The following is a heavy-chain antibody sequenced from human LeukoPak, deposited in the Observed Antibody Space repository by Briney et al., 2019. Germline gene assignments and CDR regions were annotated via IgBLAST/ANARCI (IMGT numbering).Heavy chain of an antibody. CDR2: IKQDGSDK. Sequence: PGGSLRLSCAASGFTFSRYGMSWVRQAPGKGLEWVATIKQDGSDKDYVDSVKGRFTISRDNAKNSLYLQMNSLRDEDTGVYYCARGDSQSKYRQFDSWGQGSLVIVSS. J-gene: IGHJ4*02. V-gene: IGHV3-7*04. CDR1: GFTFSRYG. CDR3: ARGDSQSKYRQFDS. D-gene: IGHD3-16*02.